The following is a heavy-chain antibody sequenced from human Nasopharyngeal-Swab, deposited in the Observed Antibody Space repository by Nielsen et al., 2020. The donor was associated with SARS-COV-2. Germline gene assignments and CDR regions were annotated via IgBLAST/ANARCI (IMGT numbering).Heavy chain of an antibody. Sequence: GESLKISCAASGFTFSSYAMHWVRQAPGKGLEWVAVISYDGSNKYYADSVKGRFTISIDNSKNTVYMQMNSLRAEDKAVYYCARDYGGKKRDAFDSWGQGTMVTVSS. CDR1: GFTFSSYA. J-gene: IGHJ3*02. CDR2: ISYDGSNK. D-gene: IGHD4-23*01. CDR3: ARDYGGKKRDAFDS. V-gene: IGHV3-30*04.